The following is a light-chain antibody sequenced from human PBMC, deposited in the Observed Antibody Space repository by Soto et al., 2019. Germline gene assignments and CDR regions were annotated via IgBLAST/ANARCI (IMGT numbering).Light chain of an antibody. V-gene: IGKV3-20*01. Sequence: EIVLTQSPGTLSLSPGERATLACRASQSVRSSYLVWYQQKPGQAASLLIYGASTRSTGMPDWFSGSGSGTDFFLTISSLEPEDVFVYYCQQYGTSPRFTFGPGTKVDIK. CDR1: QSVRSSY. CDR2: GAS. CDR3: QQYGTSPRFT. J-gene: IGKJ3*01.